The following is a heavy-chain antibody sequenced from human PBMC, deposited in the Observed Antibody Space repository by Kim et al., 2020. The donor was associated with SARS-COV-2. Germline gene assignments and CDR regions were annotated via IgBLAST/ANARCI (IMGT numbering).Heavy chain of an antibody. CDR2: SSSSSSYK. V-gene: IGHV3-21*01. CDR1: GFSFSTYS. CDR3: AKHLADGSGGYYGPIIDH. Sequence: GGSLRLSCAASGFSFSTYSMNWVRQAPGKGLEWVSSSSSSSSYKYYADSVKGRFTISRDNAKNSLYLQMNSLRAEDTAVYYCAKHLADGSGGYYGPIIDHGGQGTLVTVSS. D-gene: IGHD3-22*01. J-gene: IGHJ1*01.